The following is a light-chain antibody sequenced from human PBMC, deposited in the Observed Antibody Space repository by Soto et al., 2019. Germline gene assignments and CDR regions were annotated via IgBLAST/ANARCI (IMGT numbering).Light chain of an antibody. CDR3: SSYATRSLYV. CDR2: EVS. CDR1: SSDVGLYNY. Sequence: QSALTQPASVSGSPGQSITISCTGTSSDVGLYNYVSWYQQHPGKAPKLLIYEVSNRPSGVSNRFSGSKSGNTASLTISGLQAEDEADYYCSSYATRSLYVFGTGTKLTVL. V-gene: IGLV2-14*01. J-gene: IGLJ1*01.